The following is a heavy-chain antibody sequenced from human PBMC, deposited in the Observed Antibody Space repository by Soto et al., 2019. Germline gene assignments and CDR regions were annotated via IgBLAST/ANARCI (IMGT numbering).Heavy chain of an antibody. CDR1: GYPFTSYG. CDR3: ARDRTYDYGDYDYFDY. J-gene: IGHJ4*02. CDR2: ISAYNGNT. D-gene: IGHD4-17*01. V-gene: IGHV1-18*01. Sequence: GASVKVSCKASGYPFTSYGMSWVRQAPGQGLEWMGWISAYNGNTNYAQKLQGRVTMTTDTSTSTAYMELRSLRSDDTAVYYCARDRTYDYGDYDYFDYWGQGTLVTVSS.